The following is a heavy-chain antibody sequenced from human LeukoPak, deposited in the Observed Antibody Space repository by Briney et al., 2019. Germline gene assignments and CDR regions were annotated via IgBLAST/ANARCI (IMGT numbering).Heavy chain of an antibody. J-gene: IGHJ3*02. CDR3: ARPYYDFWSGYYTAFDI. V-gene: IGHV4-39*07. Sequence: SETLSLTCTVSGGSISSSSYYWGWIRQPPGKGLEWIGSIYYSGSTYYNPSLKSRVTISVDTSKNQFSLKLSSVTAADTAMYYCARPYYDFWSGYYTAFDIWGQGTMVTVSS. D-gene: IGHD3-3*01. CDR2: IYYSGST. CDR1: GGSISSSSYY.